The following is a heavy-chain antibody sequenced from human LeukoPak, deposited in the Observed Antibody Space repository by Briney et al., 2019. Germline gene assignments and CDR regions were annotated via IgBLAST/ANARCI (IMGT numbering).Heavy chain of an antibody. CDR2: MTTSGNTI. D-gene: IGHD1-26*01. CDR3: ARVGGATAVTMYFEY. V-gene: IGHV3-48*02. Sequence: GGSLGLSCVVSGITFRGYSMIRVRQAPGKGLEWLSFMTTSGNTIFYAESVKDRFTISRDNAKKSLYLQMNSLRDEDTAVYYCARVGGATAVTMYFEYWGQGTLVTVTS. J-gene: IGHJ4*02. CDR1: GITFRGYS.